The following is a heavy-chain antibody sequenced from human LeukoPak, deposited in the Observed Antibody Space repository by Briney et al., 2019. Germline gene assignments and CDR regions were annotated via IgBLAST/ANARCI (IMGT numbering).Heavy chain of an antibody. J-gene: IGHJ5*02. D-gene: IGHD6-6*01. CDR3: ARHGSIAALLWFDP. CDR1: GGSISSSSYY. V-gene: IGHV4-39*01. Sequence: PSETLSLTCTVSGGSISSSSYYWGWIRQPPGKGLEWIGSIYYSGSTYYNPSLKSRVTISVDTSKTQFSLKLSSVTAADTAVYYCARHGSIAALLWFDPWGQGTLVTVSS. CDR2: IYYSGST.